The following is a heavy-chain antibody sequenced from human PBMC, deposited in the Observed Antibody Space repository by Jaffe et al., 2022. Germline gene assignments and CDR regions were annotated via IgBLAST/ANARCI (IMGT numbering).Heavy chain of an antibody. CDR2: VIPMLGIA. CDR1: GGTFNTYS. Sequence: QVLLVQSGAEVKRPGSSVKVSCKASGGTFNTYSIIWVRQVPGQGLHWMGRVIPMLGIADYAQEFQDRVTITADKSTSTAYMELNSLRSEDTAIYYCARAQNCSSTLCYGLPAYWGQGTLVTVSS. CDR3: ARAQNCSSTLCYGLPAY. J-gene: IGHJ4*02. V-gene: IGHV1-69*02. D-gene: IGHD2-2*01.